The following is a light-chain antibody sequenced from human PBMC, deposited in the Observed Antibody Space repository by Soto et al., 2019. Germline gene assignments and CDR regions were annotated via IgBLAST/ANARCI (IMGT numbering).Light chain of an antibody. J-gene: IGLJ3*02. Sequence: QSVLTQPPSASGTPGQRVTISCSGSSSNIGSNYVYWYQQLPGTAPKLLIYRNNQRPPGVPDRFSGSKSGTSASLAIGGLRSEDEADYYCAAWDDSLSGPVFGGGTQLTVL. CDR1: SSNIGSNY. CDR2: RNN. V-gene: IGLV1-47*01. CDR3: AAWDDSLSGPV.